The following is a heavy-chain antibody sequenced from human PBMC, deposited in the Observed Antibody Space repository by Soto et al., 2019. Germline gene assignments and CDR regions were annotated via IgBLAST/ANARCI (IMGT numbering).Heavy chain of an antibody. D-gene: IGHD1-26*01. CDR1: GFTVSSKY. V-gene: IGHV3-66*01. CDR3: AKGQVGFDS. CDR2: IYSGGST. Sequence: GSLRLSCAAFGFTVSSKYMSWVRQAPGKGLEWVSIIYSGGSTFYADSVRDRFSISRDISKNTVYLEINPLRVEDTAVYFCAKGQVGFDSWGQGTSVTVSS. J-gene: IGHJ4*03.